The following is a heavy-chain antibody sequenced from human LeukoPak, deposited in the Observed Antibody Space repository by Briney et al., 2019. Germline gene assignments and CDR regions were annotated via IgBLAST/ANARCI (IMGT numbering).Heavy chain of an antibody. CDR3: ARDLDEAAGLNWYDP. CDR2: INPNSGGT. Sequence: ASVKVSCKASRYTFTGYYMHWVRQAPGQGLEWMGRINPNSGGTNYAQKFQGRVTMTRDTSISTAYMELSRLRSDDTAVYYCARDLDEAAGLNWYDPWGQGTLVTVSS. V-gene: IGHV1-2*06. J-gene: IGHJ5*02. D-gene: IGHD6-13*01. CDR1: RYTFTGYY.